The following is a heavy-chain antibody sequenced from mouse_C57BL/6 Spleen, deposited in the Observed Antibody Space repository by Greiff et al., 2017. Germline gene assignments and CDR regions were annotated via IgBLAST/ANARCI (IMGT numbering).Heavy chain of an antibody. J-gene: IGHJ3*01. CDR3: AIDLYYYGSSPFAY. D-gene: IGHD1-1*01. CDR2: IHPSDSDT. CDR1: GYTFTSYW. Sequence: VQLQQPGAELVKPGASVKVSCKASGYTFTSYWMHWVKQRPGQGLEWIGRIHPSDSDTNYNQKFKGKATVTVDKSSSTAYMQLSSLTSEDSAVYYCAIDLYYYGSSPFAYWGQGTLVTVSA. V-gene: IGHV1-74*01.